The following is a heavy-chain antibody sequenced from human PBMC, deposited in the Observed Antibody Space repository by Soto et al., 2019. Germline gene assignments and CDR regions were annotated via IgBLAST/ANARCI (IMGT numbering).Heavy chain of an antibody. CDR3: AREGGGRNQRDSDLDY. CDR1: GFTFSSYW. D-gene: IGHD2-15*01. V-gene: IGHV3-74*01. CDR2: INSDGSST. Sequence: EVQLVESGGGLVQPGGSLRLSCAASGFTFSSYWMHWVRQAPGKGLVWVSRINSDGSSTSYADSVKGRFTISRDNXKXXLYRQMNSLRAEDTAVYYCAREGGGRNQRDSDLDYWGQGTLVTVSS. J-gene: IGHJ4*02.